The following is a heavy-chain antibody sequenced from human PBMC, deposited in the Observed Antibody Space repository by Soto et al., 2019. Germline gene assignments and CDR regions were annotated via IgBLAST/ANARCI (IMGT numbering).Heavy chain of an antibody. CDR2: IWYDGSNK. CDR3: ASPGSGTVTSYYFDY. Sequence: WGSLRLSCAASGFTFSSYGMHWVRQAPGKGLEWVAVIWYDGSNKYYADSVKGRFTISRDNSKNTLYLQMNSLRAEDTAVYYCASPGSGTVTSYYFDYWGQGTLVTVSS. D-gene: IGHD4-17*01. CDR1: GFTFSSYG. V-gene: IGHV3-33*01. J-gene: IGHJ4*02.